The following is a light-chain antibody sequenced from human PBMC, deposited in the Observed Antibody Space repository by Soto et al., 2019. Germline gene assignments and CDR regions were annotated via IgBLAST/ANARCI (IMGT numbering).Light chain of an antibody. Sequence: VLTQPRSLSGSPGQSVTISCTGTSNDVGGYNFVSWYQQHPGKVPKLIIYDVNIRPSGVPDRFSASKSGITASLTISGLQAEDEADYYCCSYVGSDSSFVFGSGTKGTVL. J-gene: IGLJ1*01. V-gene: IGLV2-11*01. CDR1: SNDVGGYNF. CDR2: DVN. CDR3: CSYVGSDSSFV.